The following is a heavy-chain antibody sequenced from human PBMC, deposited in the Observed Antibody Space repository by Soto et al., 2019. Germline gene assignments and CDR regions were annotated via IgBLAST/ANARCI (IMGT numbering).Heavy chain of an antibody. D-gene: IGHD3-16*01. CDR2: TWYDGGNK. CDR3: ARDGDVNTGFGKDY. J-gene: IGHJ4*02. V-gene: IGHV3-33*01. CDR1: GFTFSNYG. Sequence: QMQLVESGGGVVQPGRSLRLSCAASGFTFSNYGMHWVRQAPGKGLEWVAFTWYDGGNKYYAESVKGRFTISRDNSKNTLYLQMNSLRAEDTAVYYCARDGDVNTGFGKDYWGQGTLVTVSS.